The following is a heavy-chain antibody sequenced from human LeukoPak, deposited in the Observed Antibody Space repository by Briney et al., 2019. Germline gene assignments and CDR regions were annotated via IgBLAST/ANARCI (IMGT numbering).Heavy chain of an antibody. CDR3: VKGKWEDNHYYFGLDV. CDR1: GFTFSKYG. CDR2: VSFDSYND. J-gene: IGHJ6*02. V-gene: IGHV3-30*18. D-gene: IGHD1-26*01. Sequence: GGSLRLSCAASGFTFSKYGMHWVRQAPGKGLEWVAVVSFDSYNDYYGDSVTGRFTISRDNSKNTVDLEMNNLRPEDTAVYFCVKGKWEDNHYYFGLDVWGPGTTVIVAS.